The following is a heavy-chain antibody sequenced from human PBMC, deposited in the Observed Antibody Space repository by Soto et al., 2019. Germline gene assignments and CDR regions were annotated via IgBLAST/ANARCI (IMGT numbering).Heavy chain of an antibody. V-gene: IGHV3-66*01. CDR2: IYSGGST. J-gene: IGHJ4*02. D-gene: IGHD2-15*01. CDR3: ASEGYCSGGSCYSSNYFDY. CDR1: GFTVSSNY. Sequence: GGSLRLSCAASGFTVSSNYMSWVRQAPGKGLEWVSVIYSGGSTYYADSVKGRFTISRDNSKNTLYLQMNSLRAEDTAVYYCASEGYCSGGSCYSSNYFDYWGQGTLVTVSS.